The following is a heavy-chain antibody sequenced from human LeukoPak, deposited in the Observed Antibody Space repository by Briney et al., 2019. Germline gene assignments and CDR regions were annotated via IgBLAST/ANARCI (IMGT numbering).Heavy chain of an antibody. V-gene: IGHV4-59*11. J-gene: IGHJ4*02. CDR2: IFYSGTT. D-gene: IGHD6-13*01. CDR1: NDSISPLY. CDR3: ARGGSAAKYYFDS. Sequence: PSETLSLTCTVSNDSISPLYRGWIWQPPGKGLEFIGYIFYSGTTNSNPSLKSRVTLSVDTSKNQFSLRLNSVTAADTAVYYCARGGSAAKYYFDSWGQGTLVTVSS.